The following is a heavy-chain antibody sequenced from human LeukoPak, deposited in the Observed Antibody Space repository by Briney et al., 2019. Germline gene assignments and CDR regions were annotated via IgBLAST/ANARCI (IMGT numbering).Heavy chain of an antibody. D-gene: IGHD6-13*01. V-gene: IGHV3-7*01. J-gene: IGHJ4*02. Sequence: GGSLRLSCAASGFTFSSYWMSWVRQAPGKGLEWVANIKQDGSEKYYVDSVKGRFTISRDNAKNSLYLQMNSLRAEDTAVYYCAREGGGAAAGTGYFDYWGQGTLVTVSS. CDR2: IKQDGSEK. CDR1: GFTFSSYW. CDR3: AREGGGAAAGTGYFDY.